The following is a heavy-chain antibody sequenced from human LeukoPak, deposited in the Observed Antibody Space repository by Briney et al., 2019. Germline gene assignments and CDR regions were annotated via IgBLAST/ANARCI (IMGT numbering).Heavy chain of an antibody. D-gene: IGHD6-19*01. CDR2: IYYSGST. CDR1: GSSISGYY. Sequence: SETLSLTCIVSGSSISGYYWNWIRQAPGKRLEWIGYIYYSGSTNYNPSLKSRVALSVDTSKMQFSLKLSSVTAADTAVYYCARLNDIAVAGSPKDWYFDLWGRGTLVTVSS. V-gene: IGHV4-59*01. CDR3: ARLNDIAVAGSPKDWYFDL. J-gene: IGHJ2*01.